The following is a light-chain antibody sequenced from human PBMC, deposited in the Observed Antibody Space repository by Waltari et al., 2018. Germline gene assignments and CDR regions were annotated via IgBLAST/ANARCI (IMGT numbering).Light chain of an antibody. V-gene: IGKV1-39*01. Sequence: DIQMTQSPSSLYASVGDRVTISCHSSQDINISLNWYQHKTGEDPKLLIYGASTLHSGVPSRFAGSGSVTKFTLTINGLQPEDFASYFCQQSHTSPVTFGQRTTLE. CDR1: QDINIS. J-gene: IGKJ2*01. CDR2: GAS. CDR3: QQSHTSPVT.